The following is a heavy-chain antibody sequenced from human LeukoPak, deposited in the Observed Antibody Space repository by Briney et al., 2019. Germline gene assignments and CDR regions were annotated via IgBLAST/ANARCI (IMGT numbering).Heavy chain of an antibody. Sequence: GASVKVSCKASGYTFTGYYMHWVRQAPGQGLEWMGWINPNSGGTNYAQKFQGWVTMTRDTSISTAYMELSRLRSDDTAVYYCARHYRVGQQGGSYFDYWGQGTLVTVLS. CDR1: GYTFTGYY. V-gene: IGHV1-2*04. J-gene: IGHJ4*02. CDR2: INPNSGGT. D-gene: IGHD6-13*01. CDR3: ARHYRVGQQGGSYFDY.